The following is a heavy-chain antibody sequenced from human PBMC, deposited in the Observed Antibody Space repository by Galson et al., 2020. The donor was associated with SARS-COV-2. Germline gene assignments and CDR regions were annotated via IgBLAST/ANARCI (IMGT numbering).Heavy chain of an antibody. CDR3: ARVGRYYDILTGYYQSGLDY. V-gene: IGHV1-46*01. CDR1: GYTFTSYY. Sequence: VKVSCKASGYTFTSYYMHWVRQAPGQGLEWMGIINPSGGSTSYAQKFQGRVTMTRDTSTSTVYMELSSLRSEDTAVYYCARVGRYYDILTGYYQSGLDYWGQGTLVTVSS. J-gene: IGHJ4*02. D-gene: IGHD3-9*01. CDR2: INPSGGST.